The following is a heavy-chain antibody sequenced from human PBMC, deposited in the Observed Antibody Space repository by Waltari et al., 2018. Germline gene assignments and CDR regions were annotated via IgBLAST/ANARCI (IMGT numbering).Heavy chain of an antibody. V-gene: IGHV7-4-1*02. D-gene: IGHD6-25*01. CDR1: GYTFNTHS. CDR2: IDTYTGGP. Sequence: QVQLLQSGSELKKPGASVKLSCKASGYTFNTHSVNWVRQAPGRGLEWMGWIDTYTGGPTYAQGFTGRFVFSLDAAASTAYLEITRLEADDTAVYYCAREVKRLDFWGQGTLVTVSS. J-gene: IGHJ4*02. CDR3: AREVKRLDF.